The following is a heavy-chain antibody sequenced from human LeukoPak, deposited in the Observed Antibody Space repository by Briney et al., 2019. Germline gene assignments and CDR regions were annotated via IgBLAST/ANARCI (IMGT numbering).Heavy chain of an antibody. J-gene: IGHJ3*02. CDR3: ARDLGDYDREFGLFAFDI. V-gene: IGHV4-34*01. D-gene: IGHD3-22*01. CDR1: GGSFSGYY. Sequence: KTSETLSLTCAVYGGSFSGYYWSWIRQPPGKGLEWIGEINQSGSTNYNPSLKSRVTISVDTSKNQFSLKLSSVTAADTAVYYCARDLGDYDREFGLFAFDIWGQGTMVTVSS. CDR2: INQSGST.